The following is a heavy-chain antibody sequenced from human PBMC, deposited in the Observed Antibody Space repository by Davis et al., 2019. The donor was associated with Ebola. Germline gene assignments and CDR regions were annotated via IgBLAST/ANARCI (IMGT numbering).Heavy chain of an antibody. CDR3: ARDQLLWFRELSYYYYGMDV. Sequence: ASVKVSCKASGYTFTSYAMHWVRQAPGQRLEWMGWINAGNGYTKYSQKFQGRVTITRDTSASTAYMELRSLRSDDTAVYYCARDQLLWFRELSYYYYGMDVWGQGTTVTVSS. V-gene: IGHV1-3*01. CDR1: GYTFTSYA. CDR2: INAGNGYT. J-gene: IGHJ6*02. D-gene: IGHD3-10*01.